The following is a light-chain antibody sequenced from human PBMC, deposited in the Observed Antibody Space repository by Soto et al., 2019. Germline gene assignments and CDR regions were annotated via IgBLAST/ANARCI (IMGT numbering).Light chain of an antibody. CDR2: DVS. Sequence: QSALTQPRSVSGSPGQSVTISCTGTSSDVGGYNYVSWYQQHPGKAPKLMIYDVSKRPSGVPDRFSGSKSGNTASLTISGLQAEEEADYYCCSYAGSYTVVFGAGTKLTVL. CDR3: CSYAGSYTVV. CDR1: SSDVGGYNY. V-gene: IGLV2-11*01. J-gene: IGLJ2*01.